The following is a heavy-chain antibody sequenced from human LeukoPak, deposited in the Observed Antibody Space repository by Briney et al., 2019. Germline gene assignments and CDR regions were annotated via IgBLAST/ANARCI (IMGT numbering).Heavy chain of an antibody. V-gene: IGHV4-34*01. J-gene: IGHJ4*02. CDR3: ARGWGRGYSSTTYYFDY. Sequence: SETLSLTCAVYGVSFSGYYWSWIRQPPGKGLEWIGEINHSGSTNYNPSLKSRVTISVDTSKNQFSLKLSSVTAADTAVYYCARGWGRGYSSTTYYFDYWGQGTLVTVSS. D-gene: IGHD6-13*01. CDR1: GVSFSGYY. CDR2: INHSGST.